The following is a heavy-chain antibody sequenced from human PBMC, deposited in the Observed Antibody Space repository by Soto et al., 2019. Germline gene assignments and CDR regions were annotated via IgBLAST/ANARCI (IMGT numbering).Heavy chain of an antibody. V-gene: IGHV4-30-4*01. CDR3: AXGRYCLTGRCFPNWFDS. Sequence: KPSETLSLTCSVSGDSISTVDYFWAWIRQPPGQALEYIGYIYKSATTYYNPSFESRVAISLDTSKSQFSLNVTSVTAADTAVYFCAXGRYCLTGRCFPNWFDSWGQGTPVTVSS. CDR2: IYKSATT. J-gene: IGHJ5*01. CDR1: GDSISTVDYF. D-gene: IGHD2-15*01.